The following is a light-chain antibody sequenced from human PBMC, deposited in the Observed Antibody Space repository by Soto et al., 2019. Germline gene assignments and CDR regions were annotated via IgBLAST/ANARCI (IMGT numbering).Light chain of an antibody. CDR3: NSYTSSTSRPYV. CDR1: TNDGGGYNY. V-gene: IGLV2-14*01. Sequence: QSVLTQPASVSGSPGRSITSSCTGTTNDGGGYNYVSWYQQHPGKAPKLLIFEVSSRPSGVSNRFSGSKSGNTASLTISALQAEDEADYFCNSYTSSTSRPYVFGTGTKVTVL. J-gene: IGLJ1*01. CDR2: EVS.